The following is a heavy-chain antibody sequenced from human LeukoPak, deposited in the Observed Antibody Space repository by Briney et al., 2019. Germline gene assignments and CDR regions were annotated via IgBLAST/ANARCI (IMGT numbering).Heavy chain of an antibody. D-gene: IGHD3-22*01. CDR3: AREYYYDSSGFS. CDR1: GFTFSSYE. J-gene: IGHJ5*02. Sequence: GGSLRVSCAASGFTFSSYEMNWVRQAPGKGLEWVSYISSSGSTIYYADSVKGRFTISRDNAKNSLYLQMNSLRAEDTAVYYCAREYYYDSSGFSWGQGTLVTVSS. CDR2: ISSSGSTI. V-gene: IGHV3-48*03.